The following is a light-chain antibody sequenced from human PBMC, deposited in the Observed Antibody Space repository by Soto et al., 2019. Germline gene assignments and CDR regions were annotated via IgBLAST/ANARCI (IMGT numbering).Light chain of an antibody. CDR1: SSDVGGYNY. Sequence: QSPLTQPASVSGSPGQSITISCTGTSSDVGGYNYVSWYQQHPGKTPKLLIYDVSNRPSWVSNRFSGCKSGNTASLTISGLQAEDVADYYCSSYTSSSTVVFGGGTKLTVL. J-gene: IGLJ2*01. CDR2: DVS. V-gene: IGLV2-14*01. CDR3: SSYTSSSTVV.